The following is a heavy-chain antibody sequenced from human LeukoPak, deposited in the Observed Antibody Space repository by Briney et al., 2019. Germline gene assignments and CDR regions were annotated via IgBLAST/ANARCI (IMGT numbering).Heavy chain of an antibody. Sequence: PGGSLRLSCAASGFTFSSYAMSWVRQAPGKGLQWVSVISGSGASTYNADSVQGRFTISRDNSKDTLYLQMNSLRAEDTAVYYCAKTLGYYGSGSYSSHYGMDVWGQGTTVTVSS. J-gene: IGHJ6*02. V-gene: IGHV3-23*01. D-gene: IGHD3-10*01. CDR3: AKTLGYYGSGSYSSHYGMDV. CDR1: GFTFSSYA. CDR2: ISGSGAST.